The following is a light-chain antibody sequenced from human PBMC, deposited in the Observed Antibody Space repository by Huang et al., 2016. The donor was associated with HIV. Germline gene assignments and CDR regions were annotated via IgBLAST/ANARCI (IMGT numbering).Light chain of an antibody. V-gene: IGKV3-11*01. J-gene: IGKJ4*01. CDR1: QSVNSH. CDR3: QQRTNWPRLT. CDR2: DVS. Sequence: EIVLTQSPATLSLSPGERATLSCRASQSVNSHLAWYQQNPGQAPRLLIYDVSNRATGIPARFSGSGSGTEFTLTISSLEPEDFAVYYCQQRTNWPRLTFGGGTKVEIK.